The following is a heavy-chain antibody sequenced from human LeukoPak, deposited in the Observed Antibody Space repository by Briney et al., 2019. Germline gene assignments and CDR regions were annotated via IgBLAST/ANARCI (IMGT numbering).Heavy chain of an antibody. J-gene: IGHJ1*01. V-gene: IGHV3-30*02. D-gene: IGHD6-13*01. Sequence: GGSLRLSCAASGFTFSSYGMHWVRQALGKGLEWVAFIRYDGSNKYYADSVKGRFTISRDNSKSALYLQMNSLRAEDTAVYYCAKPDSSSWYSRHFQHWGQGTLVTVSS. CDR2: IRYDGSNK. CDR1: GFTFSSYG. CDR3: AKPDSSSWYSRHFQH.